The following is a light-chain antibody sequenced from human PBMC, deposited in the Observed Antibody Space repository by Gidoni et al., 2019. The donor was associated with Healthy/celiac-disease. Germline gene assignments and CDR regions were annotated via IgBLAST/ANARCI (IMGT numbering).Light chain of an antibody. Sequence: QSALTQPASVSGSPGQSITISCTGTSSDVGGYTYVSWYQQHPGKAPKLMIYDVSNRPSGVSNRFSGSKSGNTASLTISGLQAEDEADYYCSSYTSSSTWVFGGWTKLTVL. J-gene: IGLJ3*02. CDR1: SSDVGGYTY. CDR3: SSYTSSSTWV. V-gene: IGLV2-14*01. CDR2: DVS.